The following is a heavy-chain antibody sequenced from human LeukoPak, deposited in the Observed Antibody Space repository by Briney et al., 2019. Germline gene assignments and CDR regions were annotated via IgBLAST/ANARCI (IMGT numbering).Heavy chain of an antibody. J-gene: IGHJ1*01. CDR1: GFTFSRYA. CDR3: ARDGVGVRYFGYFQH. Sequence: GGSLRLSCAASGFTFSRYAMHWVRQAPGKGLEWVAFISYDGSNKYYADSVKGRFTISRDNSKNTLYLQMNSLRAEDTAVYYCARDGVGVRYFGYFQHWGQGTLVTVSS. CDR2: ISYDGSNK. V-gene: IGHV3-30-3*01. D-gene: IGHD3-9*01.